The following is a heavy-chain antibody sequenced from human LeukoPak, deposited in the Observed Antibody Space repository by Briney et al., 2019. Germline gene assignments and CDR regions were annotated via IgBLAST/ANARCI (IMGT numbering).Heavy chain of an antibody. J-gene: IGHJ6*03. CDR3: AKDKRRSSDYYYYNMDV. CDR2: MSWNSGSI. Sequence: TLRLSCAASGLTPEDYAMHSVRQAPRTRVEWVSGMSWNSGSIGYAGSVKGRFTISRDNAKNSLYLQMNSLRAEDTALYYCAKDKRRSSDYYYYNMDVWGKGTTVTVSS. V-gene: IGHV3-9*02. D-gene: IGHD6-25*01. CDR1: GLTPEDYA.